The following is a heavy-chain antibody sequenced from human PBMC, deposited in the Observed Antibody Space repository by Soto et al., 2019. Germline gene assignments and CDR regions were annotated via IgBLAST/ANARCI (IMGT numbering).Heavy chain of an antibody. CDR1: GGSISSGGYY. CDR3: ARVQNAFTDLQHDYFDY. J-gene: IGHJ4*02. Sequence: QVQLQESGPGLVKPSQTLSLTCTVSGGSISSGGYYWSWIRQHPGKGLEWIGYIYYSGSTYYNPSLKSRGTISVDTSKNQFSLKLSSVTAADTAVYYCARVQNAFTDLQHDYFDYWGQGTLVTVSS. D-gene: IGHD3-16*01. CDR2: IYYSGST. V-gene: IGHV4-31*03.